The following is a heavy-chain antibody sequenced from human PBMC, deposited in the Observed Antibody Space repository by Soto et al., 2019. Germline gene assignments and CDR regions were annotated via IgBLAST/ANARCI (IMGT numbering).Heavy chain of an antibody. V-gene: IGHV4-39*01. D-gene: IGHD2-15*01. CDR1: GGSISSSSYY. CDR2: IYYSGST. CDR3: ARQAVAGWFDP. J-gene: IGHJ5*02. Sequence: SETLSLTCTVSGGSISSSSYYWGWIRQPPGKGLEWIGSIYYSGSTYYNPSLKSRVTISVDTSKNQFSLKLSSVTAADTAVYYCARQAVAGWFDPWGQGTLVTAPQ.